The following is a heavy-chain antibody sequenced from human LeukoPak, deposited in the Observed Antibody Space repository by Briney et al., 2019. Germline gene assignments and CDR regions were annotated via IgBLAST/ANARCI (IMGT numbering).Heavy chain of an antibody. Sequence: SVKVSCKASGYTFTSYDINWVRQATGQGLGWMGWMNPNRGNTGYAKKFQGRVTMTRNTSISTAYMELSSLRSEDTAVYYCARGPLGDCTNGVCMKWGQGTLVTVSS. V-gene: IGHV1-8*01. CDR3: ARGPLGDCTNGVCMK. D-gene: IGHD2-8*01. CDR1: GYTFTSYD. CDR2: MNPNRGNT. J-gene: IGHJ1*01.